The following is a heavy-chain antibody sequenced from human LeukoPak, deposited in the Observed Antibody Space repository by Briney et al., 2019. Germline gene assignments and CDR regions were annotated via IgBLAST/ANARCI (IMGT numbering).Heavy chain of an antibody. CDR2: ISAYNGNT. J-gene: IGHJ5*02. Sequence: ASVKVSCKASGGTFSSYAISWVRQAPGQGLEWMGWISAYNGNTNYAQKLQGRVTMTTDTSTSTAYMELRSLRSDDTAVYYCARDNGMMLRYPNWFDPWGQGTLVTVSS. CDR3: ARDNGMMLRYPNWFDP. D-gene: IGHD3-9*01. V-gene: IGHV1-18*01. CDR1: GGTFSSYA.